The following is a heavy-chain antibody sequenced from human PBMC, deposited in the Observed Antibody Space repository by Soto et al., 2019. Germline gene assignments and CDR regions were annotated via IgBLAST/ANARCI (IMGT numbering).Heavy chain of an antibody. J-gene: IGHJ4*02. CDR2: IKHDGSAQ. CDR1: GFTFGSYW. D-gene: IGHD3-16*01. CDR3: ARDPGPNTYDY. Sequence: GGSLRLSCAASGFTFGSYWMTWVRQAPGKGLEWVASIKHDGSAQYYVDSVKGRFTISRDNAKSSLYLQMDSLRAEDSAVYFCARDPGPNTYDYWGQGTLVTVS. V-gene: IGHV3-7*01.